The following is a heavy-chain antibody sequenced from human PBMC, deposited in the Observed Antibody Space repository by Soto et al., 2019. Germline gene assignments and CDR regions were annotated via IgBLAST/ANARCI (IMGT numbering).Heavy chain of an antibody. CDR3: TTSNDYGDYYDY. D-gene: IGHD4-17*01. J-gene: IGHJ4*02. CDR1: GFTFSNAW. CDR2: IKSKTDGGTT. V-gene: IGHV3-15*01. Sequence: GGSLRLSCAASGFTFSNAWMSWVRQAPGKGLEWVGRIKSKTDGGTTDYAAPVKGRFTISRDDSKNTLYLQMNSLKTEDTAVYYCTTSNDYGDYYDYWGQGTLVTVSS.